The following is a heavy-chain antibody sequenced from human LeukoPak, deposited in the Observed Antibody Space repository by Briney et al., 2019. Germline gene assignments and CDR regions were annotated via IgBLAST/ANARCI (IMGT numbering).Heavy chain of an antibody. Sequence: ASVKVSCKASGYTFTGYYIHWVRQAPGQGLEWMGWISAYNGNTNYAQKLQGRVTMTTDTSTSTAYMELRSLRSDDTAVYYCARDQVWFGELLPYYYYYMDVWGKGTTVTISS. CDR3: ARDQVWFGELLPYYYYYMDV. CDR1: GYTFTGYY. J-gene: IGHJ6*03. V-gene: IGHV1-18*04. D-gene: IGHD3-10*01. CDR2: ISAYNGNT.